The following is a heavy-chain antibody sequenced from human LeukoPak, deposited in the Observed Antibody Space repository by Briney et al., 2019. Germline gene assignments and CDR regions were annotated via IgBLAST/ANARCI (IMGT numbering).Heavy chain of an antibody. V-gene: IGHV4-59*08. CDR3: ARTREYFDS. CDR2: VYYIGTT. J-gene: IGHJ4*02. Sequence: SETLSLTCTVSGGSISSYYWSWIRQSPGKGLEWIGYVYYIGTTYYSPSLKSRVSISVDTSKDQFSLKLSSVTAADTAVYYCARTREYFDSWGQGTLVTVSS. CDR1: GGSISSYY.